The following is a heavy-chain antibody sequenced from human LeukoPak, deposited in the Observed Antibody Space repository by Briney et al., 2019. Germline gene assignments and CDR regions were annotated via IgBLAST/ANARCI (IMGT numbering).Heavy chain of an antibody. V-gene: IGHV3-21*01. CDR3: ARDTARGPLVFMDV. Sequence: GGSLRLSCAASGFTFSSYTMNWVRQAPGKGLEWVSSISSTCTYIYYVDSLKGRFTISRDNAKNSLYLQMNSLRAEDTAVYYCARDTARGPLVFMDVWGKGTTVTVSS. D-gene: IGHD5-18*01. CDR1: GFTFSSYT. J-gene: IGHJ6*03. CDR2: ISSTCTYI.